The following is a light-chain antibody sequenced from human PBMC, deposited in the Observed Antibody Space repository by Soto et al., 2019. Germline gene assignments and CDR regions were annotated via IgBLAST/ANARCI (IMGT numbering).Light chain of an antibody. J-gene: IGLJ1*01. CDR3: SAARGYITYV. CDR1: SSDIGGYHY. V-gene: IGLV2-14*01. Sequence: QSALTQPASVSGSPGQSVTISCTGSSSDIGGYHYVSWYQQHPGKDPKLMIYEVSNRPSGVSNRFSGSTSGNTATLTISGLQPEDDADYYCSAARGYITYVFGSGTKLTVL. CDR2: EVS.